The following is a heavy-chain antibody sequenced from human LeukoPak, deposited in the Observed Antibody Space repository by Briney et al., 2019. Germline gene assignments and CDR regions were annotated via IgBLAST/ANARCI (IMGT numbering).Heavy chain of an antibody. Sequence: PGGSLRLSCAASVFTFISYWMHWVRQAPGKGLVWVSRINSDGSSTNYADSVKGRFTISRDNAKNTLYLQMNSLRAEDTAVYYCAVSGIGEDWFDPWGQGTLVTVSS. CDR2: INSDGSST. V-gene: IGHV3-74*01. D-gene: IGHD3-10*01. CDR3: AVSGIGEDWFDP. CDR1: VFTFISYW. J-gene: IGHJ5*02.